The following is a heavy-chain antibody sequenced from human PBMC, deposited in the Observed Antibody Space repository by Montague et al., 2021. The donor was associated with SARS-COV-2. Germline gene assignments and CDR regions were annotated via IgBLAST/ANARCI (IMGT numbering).Heavy chain of an antibody. V-gene: IGHV4-61*02. J-gene: IGHJ4*02. CDR3: TRDIAVAGLFDY. D-gene: IGHD6-19*01. Sequence: TLSLTCTVSGGSISSGSYYWSWIRQPAGKGLEWIGRISISGSTNYNRSLKSRVTISVDTSKNQFSLKLSSVTAADTAVYYCTRDIAVAGLFDYWGQGTLVTVSS. CDR1: GGSISSGSYY. CDR2: ISISGST.